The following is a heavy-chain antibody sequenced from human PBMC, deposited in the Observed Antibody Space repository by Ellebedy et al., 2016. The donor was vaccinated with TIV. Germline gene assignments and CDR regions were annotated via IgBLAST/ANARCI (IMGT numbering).Heavy chain of an antibody. CDR2: IVTIFGTP. CDR3: ARGGHRYGYYFLDQ. V-gene: IGHV1-69*13. CDR1: GGTFTTYA. Sequence: AASVKVSCKASGGTFTTYAINWARQAPGHGLEWMGGIVTIFGTPDYAQRFQGRVTITADESASTAYMELSSLRSEDTAVYYCARGGHRYGYYFLDQWGQGTLVTVSS. D-gene: IGHD5-18*01. J-gene: IGHJ4*02.